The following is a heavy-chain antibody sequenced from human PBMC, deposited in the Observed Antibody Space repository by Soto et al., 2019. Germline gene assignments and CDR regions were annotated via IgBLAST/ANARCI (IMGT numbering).Heavy chain of an antibody. CDR3: ARDSVVRGVMSGFDP. CDR1: GGSISSGGYS. CDR2: IYHSGST. J-gene: IGHJ5*02. V-gene: IGHV4-30-2*05. Sequence: PSETLSLTCAVSGGSISSGGYSWSWIRQPPGKGLEWIGYIYHSGSTYYNPSLKSRVTISVDTSKNQFSLKLSSVTAADTAVYYCARDSVVRGVMSGFDPWGQGTLVTVSS. D-gene: IGHD3-10*01.